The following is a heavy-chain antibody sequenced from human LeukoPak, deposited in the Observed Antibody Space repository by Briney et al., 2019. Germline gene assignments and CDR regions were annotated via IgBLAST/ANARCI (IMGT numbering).Heavy chain of an antibody. CDR2: IYHSGYT. V-gene: IGHV4-59*04. Sequence: PSETLSLTCTVSGGSISSYYWGWIRQPPGEGLEWIASIYHSGYTYYNASLKSRVTLSVDTSKNQFSLNLRSVTAADTAVYYCARSGRDGSGYYLRYFDYWGQGSLVIVSS. CDR3: ARSGRDGSGYYLRYFDY. CDR1: GGSISSYY. D-gene: IGHD3-22*01. J-gene: IGHJ4*02.